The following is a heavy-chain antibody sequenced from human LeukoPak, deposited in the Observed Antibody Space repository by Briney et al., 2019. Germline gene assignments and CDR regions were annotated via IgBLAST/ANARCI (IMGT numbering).Heavy chain of an antibody. V-gene: IGHV4-34*01. CDR3: ARSGYNLDY. D-gene: IGHD5-12*01. J-gene: IGHJ4*02. Sequence: SETLSLTCAVYGGSFSGYYWSWIRQPPGKGLEWIGEINHSGSINYNPSLKSRVTISLDTSKNQFSLKLSSVTAADTAVYYCARSGYNLDYWGQGTLVTVSS. CDR2: INHSGSI. CDR1: GGSFSGYY.